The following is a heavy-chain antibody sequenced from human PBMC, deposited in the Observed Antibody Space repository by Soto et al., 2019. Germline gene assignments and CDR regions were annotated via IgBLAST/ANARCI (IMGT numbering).Heavy chain of an antibody. CDR2: IYIGGST. J-gene: IGHJ2*01. CDR1: GFTFSSNF. CDR3: AKEATGSIWYFDL. D-gene: IGHD5-12*01. Sequence: VQLVESGGGVVQPGRSLRLSCAASGFTFSSNFVNWVRQAPGKGLEWVSVIYIGGSTHYADSVKGRFTISRDNSKNTLYLQMNSLRAEDTAVYYCAKEATGSIWYFDLWGRGTLVTVSS. V-gene: IGHV3-66*01.